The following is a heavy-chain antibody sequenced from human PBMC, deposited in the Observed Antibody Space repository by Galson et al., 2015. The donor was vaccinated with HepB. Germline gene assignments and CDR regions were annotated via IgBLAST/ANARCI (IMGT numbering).Heavy chain of an antibody. CDR1: GYSFTSYW. J-gene: IGHJ6*03. V-gene: IGHV5-51*01. CDR3: ARQRAHYDFWSGSEEAGNYYYMDV. D-gene: IGHD3-3*01. CDR2: IYPGDSDT. Sequence: QSGAEVKKPGESLKISCKGSGYSFTSYWIGWVRQMPGKGLEWMGIIYPGDSDTRYSPSFQGQVTISADKSINTAYLQWSSLKASDTAMYYCARQRAHYDFWSGSEEAGNYYYMDVWGKGTTVTVSS.